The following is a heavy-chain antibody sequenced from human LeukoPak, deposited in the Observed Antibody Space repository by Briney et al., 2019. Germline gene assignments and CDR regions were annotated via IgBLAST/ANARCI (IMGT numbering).Heavy chain of an antibody. CDR3: VKGPATAIPPFNWFDT. CDR1: GFTFSSNA. J-gene: IGHJ5*02. D-gene: IGHD2-2*02. CDR2: ISSNGGST. V-gene: IGHV3-64D*09. Sequence: GGSLRLSCSASGFTFSSNAMHWVRQAPGKGLEYVSAISSNGGSTYYADSVKGRFTISRDNSKNTLYLQMSSLRAEDTAVYYCVKGPATAIPPFNWFDTWGQGTLVTVSS.